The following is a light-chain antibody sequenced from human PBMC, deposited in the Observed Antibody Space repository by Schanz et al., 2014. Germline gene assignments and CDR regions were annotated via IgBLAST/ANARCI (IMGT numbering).Light chain of an antibody. CDR3: SALDDSMKRV. J-gene: IGLJ3*02. Sequence: QSVLTQPPSASGTPGQRVTISCSGSSSNIGSNNVNWYQQLPGTAPKLLIYSNNQRPSGVPDRFSGSKSGTSASLAISGLESEDESDYYCSALDDSMKRVFGGGTKLPVL. CDR2: SNN. CDR1: SSNIGSNN. V-gene: IGLV1-44*01.